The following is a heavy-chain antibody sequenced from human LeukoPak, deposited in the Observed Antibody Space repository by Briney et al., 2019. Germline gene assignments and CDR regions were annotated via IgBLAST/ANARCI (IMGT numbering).Heavy chain of an antibody. V-gene: IGHV1-69*05. CDR3: ASTRGITGTTDFDY. Sequence: SVKVSCKASGGTFSSYAISWVRQAPGQGLEWMGGIIPIFGTANYAQKFQGRVTITTDESTSTAYMELSSLRSEDTAVHYCASTRGITGTTDFDYWGQGTLVTVSS. J-gene: IGHJ4*02. D-gene: IGHD1-7*01. CDR2: IIPIFGTA. CDR1: GGTFSSYA.